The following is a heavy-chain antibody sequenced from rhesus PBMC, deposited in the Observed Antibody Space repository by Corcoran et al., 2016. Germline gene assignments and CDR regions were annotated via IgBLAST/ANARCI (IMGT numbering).Heavy chain of an antibody. CDR1: GGSITGYS. J-gene: IGHJ4*01. Sequence: QVKLQQWGEGLVQPSETLSLTCPVYGGSITGYSWSRIRQRPGMGLEWIGHIDGDSAITNYNPSLKNRATISKDTSNNQFSLRLTSVTAADTAVYYCARDRLIHWGQGVLVTVSS. V-gene: IGHV4-73*01. D-gene: IGHD5-12*01. CDR3: ARDRLIH. CDR2: IDGDSAIT.